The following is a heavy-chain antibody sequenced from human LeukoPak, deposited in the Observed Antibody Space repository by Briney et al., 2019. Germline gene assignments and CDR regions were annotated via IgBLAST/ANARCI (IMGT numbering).Heavy chain of an antibody. CDR3: ARRVEGSSWYVRGRGEHNWFDP. CDR2: INHSGST. V-gene: IGHV4-34*01. D-gene: IGHD6-13*01. CDR1: GGSFSGYY. J-gene: IGHJ5*02. Sequence: RASESLSLTCAVYGGSFSGYYWSWIRQPPGKGLEWIGEINHSGSTNYNPSLKSRVTISVDTSKNQFSLKLSSVTAADTAVYYCARRVEGSSWYVRGRGEHNWFDPWGQGTLVTVSS.